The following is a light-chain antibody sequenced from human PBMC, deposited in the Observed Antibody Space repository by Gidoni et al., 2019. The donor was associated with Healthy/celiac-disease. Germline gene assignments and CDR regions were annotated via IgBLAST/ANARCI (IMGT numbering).Light chain of an antibody. CDR3: QQSYSTPHT. CDR1: QSISSY. CDR2: AAS. V-gene: IGKV1-39*01. J-gene: IGKJ2*01. Sequence: DIQMNQSPSSLSASVGDRVTITFRASQSISSYLNWYQQKPGKAPKLLIYAASSLQSGVPSRFSGSGSETDFTLTISSLQPEDFATYYCQQSYSTPHTFGHGTKLEIK.